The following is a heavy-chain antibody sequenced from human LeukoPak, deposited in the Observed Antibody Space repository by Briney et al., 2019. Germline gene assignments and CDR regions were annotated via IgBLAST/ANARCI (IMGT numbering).Heavy chain of an antibody. V-gene: IGHV4-4*02. D-gene: IGHD6-13*01. CDR3: ARDTPGAAPGDFDY. J-gene: IGHJ4*02. CDR2: IYHSGST. Sequence: SKTLSLTCAVSGGSISSSNWWSWVRQPPGKGLEWIGEIYHSGSTNYNPSLKSRVTISVDKSKNQFSLKLSSVTAADTAVYYCARDTPGAAPGDFDYCFQRTLVTVTS. CDR1: GGSISSSNW.